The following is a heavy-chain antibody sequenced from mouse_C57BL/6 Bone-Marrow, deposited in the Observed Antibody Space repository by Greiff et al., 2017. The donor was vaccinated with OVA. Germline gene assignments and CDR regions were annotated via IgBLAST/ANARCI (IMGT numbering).Heavy chain of an antibody. CDR3: ARDDYDWFAY. CDR2: INPYNGGT. D-gene: IGHD2-4*01. J-gene: IGHJ3*01. V-gene: IGHV1-19*01. Sequence: EVKLVESGPVLVKPGASVKMSCKASGYTFTDYYMNWVKQRPGKSLEWIGVINPYNGGTSYTQKFKGKATLTVDKASSTAYMELNSLTSEDSAVYYCARDDYDWFAYWCQGTLVTVSA. CDR1: GYTFTDYY.